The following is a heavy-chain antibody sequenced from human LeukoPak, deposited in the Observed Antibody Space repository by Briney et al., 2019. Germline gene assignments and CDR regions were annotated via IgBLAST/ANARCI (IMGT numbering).Heavy chain of an antibody. CDR1: GFTFSNPW. V-gene: IGHV3-15*01. J-gene: IGHJ4*02. Sequence: GGSLGLSCAASGFTFSNPWMSWVRQAPGKGLEWVGRIKSKTDGGTTEYAAAVQGRFTISRDDSKNTLYLQMNSLRAEDTAVYYCARVKGRDGYNCPDYWGQGTLVTVSS. CDR3: ARVKGRDGYNCPDY. D-gene: IGHD5-24*01. CDR2: IKSKTDGGTT.